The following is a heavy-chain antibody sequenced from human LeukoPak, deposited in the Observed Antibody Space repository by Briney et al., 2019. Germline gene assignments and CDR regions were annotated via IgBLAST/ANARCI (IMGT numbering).Heavy chain of an antibody. V-gene: IGHV1-3*01. Sequence: ASVKVSCKASGYTFSDYVIHWVRKAPAQRFEWMGWIDAGSGDTRYSQKFQGRVTITRDTSASTAYIELRSLRSEDTAVYYCARGSTSDWPLDHWGQETLVTISS. D-gene: IGHD2-2*01. CDR2: IDAGSGDT. CDR1: GYTFSDYV. CDR3: ARGSTSDWPLDH. J-gene: IGHJ4*02.